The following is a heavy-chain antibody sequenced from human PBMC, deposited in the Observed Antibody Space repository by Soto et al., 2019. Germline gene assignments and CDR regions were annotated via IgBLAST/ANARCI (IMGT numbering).Heavy chain of an antibody. V-gene: IGHV3-33*08. CDR1: GFTFSSYG. CDR3: ARSGRTITGTTADY. CDR2: IWYDGSNK. J-gene: IGHJ4*02. D-gene: IGHD1-7*01. Sequence: GGSLRLSCAASGFTFSSYGMHWVRQAPGKGLEWVAVIWYDGSNKYYADSVKGRFTISRDNSKNTLYLQMNSLRAEDTAVYYCARSGRTITGTTADYWGQGTWSPSPQ.